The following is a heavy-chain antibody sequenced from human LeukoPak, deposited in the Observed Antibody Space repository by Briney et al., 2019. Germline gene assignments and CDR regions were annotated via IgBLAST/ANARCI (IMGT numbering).Heavy chain of an antibody. D-gene: IGHD3-22*01. Sequence: PGGSLRLSCATSGFPSHTYALNWVRQAPGKGLEWVGRIKSKTAGGTTDYAAPVIGRFTISRDDSKNTLYLQMNSLKTEDTAVYYCTTVYDSSGYRFDPWGQGTLVTVSS. V-gene: IGHV3-15*01. J-gene: IGHJ5*02. CDR1: GFPSHTYA. CDR2: IKSKTAGGTT. CDR3: TTVYDSSGYRFDP.